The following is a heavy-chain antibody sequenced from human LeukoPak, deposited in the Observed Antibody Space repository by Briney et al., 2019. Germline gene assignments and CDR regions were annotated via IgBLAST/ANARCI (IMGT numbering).Heavy chain of an antibody. CDR2: ISAYNGIT. CDR1: GYTFTSYG. D-gene: IGHD6-13*01. V-gene: IGHV1-18*01. CDR3: ARARGAYSSSWYDRPHYFDY. Sequence: ASVKVSCKASGYTFTSYGISWVRQAPGQGLEWMGWISAYNGITNYAQKLQGRVTMTTDTSTSTAYMELRSLRSDDTAVYYCARARGAYSSSWYDRPHYFDYWGQGTLVTVSS. J-gene: IGHJ4*02.